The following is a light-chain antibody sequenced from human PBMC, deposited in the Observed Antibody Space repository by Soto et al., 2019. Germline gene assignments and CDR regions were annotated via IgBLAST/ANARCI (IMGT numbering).Light chain of an antibody. V-gene: IGKV3-20*01. CDR3: QQYGSSPVT. CDR1: QSVSMSY. CDR2: GAS. J-gene: IGKJ3*01. Sequence: EMVLTQSPDTLSLSPGERATLSCRASQSVSMSYLAWYQQKPGQAPRLLIYGASYRASGIPDRFSGSGSGTDFTLTIGGLEPEDFGVYYCQQYGSSPVTFGPGTRVDIK.